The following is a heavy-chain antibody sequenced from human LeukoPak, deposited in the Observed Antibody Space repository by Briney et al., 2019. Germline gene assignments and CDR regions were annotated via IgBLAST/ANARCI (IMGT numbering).Heavy chain of an antibody. V-gene: IGHV4-4*07. J-gene: IGHJ6*03. CDR1: GDSIISYF. CDR2: IHTSGGA. D-gene: IGHD2-8*02. CDR3: AREITGSPTYYYYYMDV. Sequence: SETLSLTCNVSGDSIISYFWSWIRQPAGKGLEWIGRIHTSGGANYNPSLKSRVTMSLDPSKNLFSLKVTSVTAADTAVYFCAREITGSPTYYYYYMDVLGEGTTVTVSS.